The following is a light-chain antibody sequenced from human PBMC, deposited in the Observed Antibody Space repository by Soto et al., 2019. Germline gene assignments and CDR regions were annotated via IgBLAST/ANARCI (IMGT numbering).Light chain of an antibody. Sequence: QSVLTQPPSASGTPGQRVTLSCSGSSSNIGFNAVNWYQQLPGTAPKLLIYGNSNRPSGVPDRFSGSKSGPSASLAITGLQADDEADYYCQSYDSSLSGVVFGGGTKVTVL. V-gene: IGLV1-40*01. CDR3: QSYDSSLSGVV. CDR2: GNS. CDR1: SSNIGFNA. J-gene: IGLJ2*01.